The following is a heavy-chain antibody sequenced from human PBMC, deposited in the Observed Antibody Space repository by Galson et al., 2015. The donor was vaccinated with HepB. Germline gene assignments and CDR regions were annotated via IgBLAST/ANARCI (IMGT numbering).Heavy chain of an antibody. J-gene: IGHJ4*02. CDR2: FDPEDGET. CDR3: AKDFGILLVPNFEC. D-gene: IGHD2-2*01. Sequence: SVKVSCKVSGYTLTELSMHWVRQAPGKGLEWMGGFDPEDGETIYAQKFQGRVTMTEDTSTDTAYMELSSLRAEDTAVYYCAKDFGILLVPNFECWGQGTLVTVSS. V-gene: IGHV1-24*01. CDR1: GYTLTELS.